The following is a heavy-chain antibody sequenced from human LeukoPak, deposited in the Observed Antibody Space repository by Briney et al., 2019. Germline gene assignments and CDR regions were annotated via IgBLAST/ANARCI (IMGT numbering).Heavy chain of an antibody. V-gene: IGHV4-39*07. CDR2: IYYSGST. CDR3: ARGTVTTYYYYMDV. D-gene: IGHD4-17*01. J-gene: IGHJ6*03. Sequence: SETLSLTCTVSGGSISSSSYYWGWIRQPPGKGLEWIGSIYYSGSTYYNPSLKSRVTISVDTSKNQFSLKLSSVTAADTAVYYCARGTVTTYYYYMDVWGKGTTVTVSS. CDR1: GGSISSSSYY.